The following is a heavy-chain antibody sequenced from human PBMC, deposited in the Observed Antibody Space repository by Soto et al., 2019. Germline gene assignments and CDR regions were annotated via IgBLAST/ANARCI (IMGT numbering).Heavy chain of an antibody. CDR1: GCSFSSYA. CDR3: VKGSIEYSAAVEN. J-gene: IGHJ4*02. V-gene: IGHV3-23*01. Sequence: EVKLLESGGGLVQPGGSLRLSCAASGCSFSSYAMVWVRQAPGKGLEWVSVISARGGSLYVAASVKGRFSISRDNSKNVLSLEMNSLRAEDTATYFCVKGSIEYSAAVENWGQGTLVVVSS. CDR2: ISARGGSL. D-gene: IGHD5-12*01.